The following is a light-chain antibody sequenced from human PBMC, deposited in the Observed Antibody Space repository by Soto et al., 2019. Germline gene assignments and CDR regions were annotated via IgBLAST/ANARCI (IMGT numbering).Light chain of an antibody. CDR3: QQYNNWPYT. V-gene: IGKV3D-15*01. Sequence: EIVMTQSPATLSVSPGERATLSCRASQSVSSNLAWYQQKSGQAPRLLIYGASCTATGFPDRFSGSGSGTEFTLTISSLQSEDFAVYYCQQYNNWPYTFGQGTKLEIK. CDR1: QSVSSN. J-gene: IGKJ2*01. CDR2: GAS.